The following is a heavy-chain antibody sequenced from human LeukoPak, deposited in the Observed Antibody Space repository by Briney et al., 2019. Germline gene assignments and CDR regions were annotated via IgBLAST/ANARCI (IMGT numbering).Heavy chain of an antibody. CDR2: INSDGSST. CDR3: AKHKTTVTSLTFP. D-gene: IGHD4-17*01. CDR1: GFTFDDYG. Sequence: PGGSLRLSCAASGFTFDDYGMSWVRQAPGKGLVWVSRINSDGSSTYYADSVKGRFTISRDNSKNTLYLQMNSLRAEDTAVYYCAKHKTTVTSLTFPWGQGTLVTVSS. V-gene: IGHV3-23*01. J-gene: IGHJ5*02.